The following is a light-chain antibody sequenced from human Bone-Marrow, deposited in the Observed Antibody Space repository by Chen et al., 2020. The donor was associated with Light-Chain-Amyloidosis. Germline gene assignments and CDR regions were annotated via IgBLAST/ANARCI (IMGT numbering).Light chain of an antibody. J-gene: IGLJ2*01. V-gene: IGLV3-1*01. Sequence: SYELTKPPSMPVSPGQTVSITCSGGKLGDKYACWYQQKAGQSPVLVIYADNKRPSGIPERFSGSNSGNTATLTISGTQAMDEADYYCQAWDRSTVVFGGGTKLTVL. CDR2: ADN. CDR3: QAWDRSTVV. CDR1: KLGDKY.